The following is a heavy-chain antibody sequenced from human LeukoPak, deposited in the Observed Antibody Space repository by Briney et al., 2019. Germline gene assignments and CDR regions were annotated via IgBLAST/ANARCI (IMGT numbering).Heavy chain of an antibody. CDR2: ISGSGGST. Sequence: GGSLRLSCAASGFTFSSYGMSWVRQAPGKGLEWVSAISGSGGSTYYADSVKSRFTISRDNSKNTLYLQMNSLRAEDTAVYYCAKYYYGSGSSQGGYYYYYYMDVWGKGTTVTISS. CDR3: AKYYYGSGSSQGGYYYYYYMDV. J-gene: IGHJ6*03. D-gene: IGHD3-10*01. V-gene: IGHV3-23*01. CDR1: GFTFSSYG.